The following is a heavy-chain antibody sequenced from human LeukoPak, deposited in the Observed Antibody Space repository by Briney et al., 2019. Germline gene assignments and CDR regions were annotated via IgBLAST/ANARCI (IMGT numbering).Heavy chain of an antibody. J-gene: IGHJ5*02. CDR1: GYTFTGYY. D-gene: IGHD3-3*01. CDR3: ARSDFWSGYYTTYNWFDP. CDR2: INPNSGGT. Sequence: ASVKVSCKASGYTFTGYYMHWVRQAPGQGLEWIGRINPNSGGTNYAQKFQGRVTMTRDTSISTAYMELSRLRSDDTAVYYCARSDFWSGYYTTYNWFDPWGQGTLVTVSS. V-gene: IGHV1-2*06.